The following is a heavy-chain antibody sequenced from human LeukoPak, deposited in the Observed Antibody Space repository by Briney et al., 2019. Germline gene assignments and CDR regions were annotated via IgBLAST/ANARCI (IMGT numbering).Heavy chain of an antibody. D-gene: IGHD3-22*01. J-gene: IGHJ4*02. CDR2: INHSGST. CDR1: GGSISSGDYY. CDR3: ARWNDSSGYSFDY. V-gene: IGHV4-39*07. Sequence: SETLSLTCTVSGGSISSGDYYWSWIRQPPGKGLEWIGEINHSGSTNYNPSLKSRVTISVDTSKNQFSLKLSSVTAADTAVYYCARWNDSSGYSFDYWGQGTLVTVSS.